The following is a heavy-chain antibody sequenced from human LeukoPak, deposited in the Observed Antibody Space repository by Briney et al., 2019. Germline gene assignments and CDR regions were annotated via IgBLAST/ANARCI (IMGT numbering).Heavy chain of an antibody. CDR3: ARRNRYTWYSFDY. CDR1: GYSFTGYW. V-gene: IGHV5-10-1*01. J-gene: IGHJ4*02. CDR2: IDPSDSYT. Sequence: GESLKISCKGSGYSFTGYWISWVRQMPGKGLEWMGRIDPSDSYTNYSPSFQGHVTISVDKSISTAFLQWSSLKASDTAMYYCARRNRYTWYSFDYWGQGTLVTVSS. D-gene: IGHD6-13*01.